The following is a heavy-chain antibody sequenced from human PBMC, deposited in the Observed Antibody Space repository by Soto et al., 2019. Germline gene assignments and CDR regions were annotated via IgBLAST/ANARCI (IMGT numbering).Heavy chain of an antibody. CDR3: ARVVRDCSGGSCYFDAFAI. Sequence: SETLSLTCTVSGGSISSYYWSWIRQPPGKGLEWIGYIYYSGSTNYNPSLKSRVTISVDTSKNQFSLKLSSVTAADTAVYYCARVVRDCSGGSCYFDAFAIWGQGTMVTVSS. V-gene: IGHV4-59*01. CDR1: GGSISSYY. D-gene: IGHD2-15*01. CDR2: IYYSGST. J-gene: IGHJ3*02.